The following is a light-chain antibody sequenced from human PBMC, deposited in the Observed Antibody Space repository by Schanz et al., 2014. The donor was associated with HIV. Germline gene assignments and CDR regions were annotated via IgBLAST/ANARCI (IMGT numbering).Light chain of an antibody. CDR3: LHRNNWPLT. CDR1: QSISSY. CDR2: DAS. Sequence: EIVLTQSPGSLSLSPGGRATLSCRASQSISSYLAWFQQKAGQAPRLLIYDASNRATGIPARFSGSGSGTDFTLTISSLEPEDFAVYYCLHRNNWPLTFGGGTKVEIK. J-gene: IGKJ4*01. V-gene: IGKV3-11*01.